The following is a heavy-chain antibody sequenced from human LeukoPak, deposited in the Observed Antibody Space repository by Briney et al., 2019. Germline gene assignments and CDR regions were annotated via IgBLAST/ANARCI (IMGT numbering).Heavy chain of an antibody. V-gene: IGHV3-9*01. CDR1: GFTFDDYA. D-gene: IGHD4-17*01. CDR2: ISWNSGSI. J-gene: IGHJ4*02. Sequence: GRSLRLSCAASGFTFDDYAMHWVRQAPGKGLEWVSGISWNSGSIGYADSVKGRFTISRDNAKNSLYLQMNSLRAEDTALYYCAKVGDYGDVYFDYWGQGTLVTVSS. CDR3: AKVGDYGDVYFDY.